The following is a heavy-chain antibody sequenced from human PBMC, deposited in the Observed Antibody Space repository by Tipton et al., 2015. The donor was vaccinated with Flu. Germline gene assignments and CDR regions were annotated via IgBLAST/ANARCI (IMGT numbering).Heavy chain of an antibody. V-gene: IGHV4-59*12. CDR2: IYYTGSA. CDR1: GGFITNYY. Sequence: TLSLTCTVSGGFITNYYWSWIRQPPGKGLEFIGYIYYTGSAHYNPSLYSRVTMSVDTSKNQFSLKVTSVTAADTAVYYCARESRNTIFGLLVTSYFDYWGQGNLVTVSS. J-gene: IGHJ4*02. D-gene: IGHD3-3*01. CDR3: ARESRNTIFGLLVTSYFDY.